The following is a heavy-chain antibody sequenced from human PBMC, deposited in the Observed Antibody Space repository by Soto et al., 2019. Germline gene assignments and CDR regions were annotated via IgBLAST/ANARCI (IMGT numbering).Heavy chain of an antibody. CDR2: INPNSGGT. Sequence: ASVKVSCQASGYTFTGYYMHWVRQAPGQGLELMGWINPNSGGTNYAQKFQGRVTMTRDTSISTAYMELSRLRSDDTAVYYCAREKLDYSSSLVVDAEYFQHWGQGTLVTVSS. V-gene: IGHV1-2*02. CDR3: AREKLDYSSSLVVDAEYFQH. J-gene: IGHJ1*01. CDR1: GYTFTGYY. D-gene: IGHD3-22*01.